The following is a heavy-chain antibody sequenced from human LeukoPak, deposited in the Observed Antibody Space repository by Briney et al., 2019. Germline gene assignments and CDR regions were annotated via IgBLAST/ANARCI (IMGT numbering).Heavy chain of an antibody. CDR2: VYTSGIT. V-gene: IGHV4-4*07. D-gene: IGHD3-9*01. J-gene: IGHJ6*03. CDR3: ARHNGFDRGYYYYMDV. CDR1: GGFINIYY. Sequence: SETLSLTCTVSGGFINIYYWSWIRQPAGKGLEWIGRVYTSGITNYNPSLKSRITMSVDTSKNQFSLKLTSVTAADTAVYYCARHNGFDRGYYYYMDVWGKGTTVTVSS.